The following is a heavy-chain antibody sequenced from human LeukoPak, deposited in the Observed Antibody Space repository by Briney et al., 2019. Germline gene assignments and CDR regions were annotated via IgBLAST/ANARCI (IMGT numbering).Heavy chain of an antibody. V-gene: IGHV4-4*07. CDR1: GGSISSYY. J-gene: IGHJ4*02. CDR2: IYTSGST. Sequence: SETLSLTCTVSGGSISSYYWSWLRQPAGKGLEWIGRIYTSGSTNYNPSLKSRVTMSVDTSKNQFSLKLSSVTAADTAVYYCARDRSTVAMARWGVFDYWGQGTLVTVSS. CDR3: ARDRSTVAMARWGVFDY. D-gene: IGHD5-12*01.